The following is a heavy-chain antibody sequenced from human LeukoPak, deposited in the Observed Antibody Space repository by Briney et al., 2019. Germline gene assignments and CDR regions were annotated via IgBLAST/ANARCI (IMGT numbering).Heavy chain of an antibody. CDR1: GFTFSSYS. J-gene: IGHJ4*02. D-gene: IGHD5-12*01. CDR3: ARDRAGGYDWLADY. Sequence: GGSLRLSCAASGFTFSSYSMNWVRQAPGKGLEWVSSISSSSSYIYYADSVKGRFTISRDNAKNSLYLQMNSLRAEDTAVDYCARDRAGGYDWLADYWCQGTLVTVSS. CDR2: ISSSSSYI. V-gene: IGHV3-21*01.